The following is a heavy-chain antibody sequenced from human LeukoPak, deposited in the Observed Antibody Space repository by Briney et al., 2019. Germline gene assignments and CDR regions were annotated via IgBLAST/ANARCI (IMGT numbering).Heavy chain of an antibody. D-gene: IGHD3-16*01. CDR1: GFTFSDYW. CDR3: ARGGGLDV. CDR2: INHNGNVN. J-gene: IGHJ6*02. Sequence: GGSLRLSCAASGFTFSDYWMHWVRRAPGKGLEWVASINHNGNVNYYVDSVKGRFTISRDNAKNSLYLQMSNLRAEDTAVYFCARGGGLDVWGQGATVTVSS. V-gene: IGHV3-7*03.